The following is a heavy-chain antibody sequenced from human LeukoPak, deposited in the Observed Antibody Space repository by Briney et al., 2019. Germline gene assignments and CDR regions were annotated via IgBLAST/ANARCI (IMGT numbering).Heavy chain of an antibody. CDR2: INPRGGIT. D-gene: IGHD2-2*01. CDR1: GYTFTRYY. Sequence: APVKVSCKASGYTFTRYYMHWVRQAPGQGLEWMGIINPRGGITSYAQKFQGRVTMTRDTSTSTVYMELSSLRSEDTAVYYCARPHHWSSTSCHYYYMDVWGKGTTVTVSS. V-gene: IGHV1-46*01. J-gene: IGHJ6*03. CDR3: ARPHHWSSTSCHYYYMDV.